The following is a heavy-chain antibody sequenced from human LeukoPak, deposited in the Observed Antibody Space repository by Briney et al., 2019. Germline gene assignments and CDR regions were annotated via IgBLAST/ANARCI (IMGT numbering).Heavy chain of an antibody. CDR1: GFIFNNYA. CDR2: ISWNSGTI. CDR3: AKDNRRHYTSGPNPDSLH. V-gene: IGHV3-9*01. J-gene: IGHJ4*02. D-gene: IGHD6-19*01. Sequence: GGSLRLSCAGSGFIFNNYAMHWVRQPPGKGLEWVSGISWNSGTIDYADSVRGRFTISRDNAKNSLYLQMDSLRVEDTAFYYCAKDNRRHYTSGPNPDSLHWGQGALVTVPP.